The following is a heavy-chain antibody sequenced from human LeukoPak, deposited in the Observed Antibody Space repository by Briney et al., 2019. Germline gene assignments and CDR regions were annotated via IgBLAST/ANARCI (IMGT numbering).Heavy chain of an antibody. J-gene: IGHJ4*02. Sequence: ASVKVSCKASGYTFTGYYMHWVRQALGQGLEWMGWINPNSGGTNYAQKFQGRVTMTRDTSISTAYMELSRLRSDDTAVYYCAGRGDYYDSSGYYQNWGQGTLVTVSS. CDR3: AGRGDYYDSSGYYQN. CDR1: GYTFTGYY. V-gene: IGHV1-2*02. D-gene: IGHD3-22*01. CDR2: INPNSGGT.